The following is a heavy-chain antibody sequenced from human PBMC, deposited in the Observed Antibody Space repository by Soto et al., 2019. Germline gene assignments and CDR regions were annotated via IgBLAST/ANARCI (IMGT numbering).Heavy chain of an antibody. D-gene: IGHD3-22*01. CDR2: IWYDGSNK. CDR1: GFTFSSYG. Sequence: QVQLVESGGGVVQPGRSLRLSCAASGFTFSSYGMHWVRQAPGKGLEWVAVIWYDGSNKYYADSVKGRFTISRDNSKNTLYLQMNSLRAEATAVYYCARDYDSSGYPRYYFDSWGQGTLVTVSS. CDR3: ARDYDSSGYPRYYFDS. V-gene: IGHV3-33*01. J-gene: IGHJ4*02.